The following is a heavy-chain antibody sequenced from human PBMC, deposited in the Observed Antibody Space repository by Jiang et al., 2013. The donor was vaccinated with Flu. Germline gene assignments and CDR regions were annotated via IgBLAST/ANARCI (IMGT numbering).Heavy chain of an antibody. CDR1: Y. J-gene: IGHJ3*02. Sequence: YWSWIRQPPGKGLEWIGYIYYSGSTNYNPSLKSRVTISVDTSKNQFSLKLSSVTAADTAVYYCARDLGAGYSYGFGAFDIWGQGTMVTVSS. D-gene: IGHD5-18*01. CDR3: ARDLGAGYSYGFGAFDI. CDR2: IYYSGST. V-gene: IGHV4-59*13.